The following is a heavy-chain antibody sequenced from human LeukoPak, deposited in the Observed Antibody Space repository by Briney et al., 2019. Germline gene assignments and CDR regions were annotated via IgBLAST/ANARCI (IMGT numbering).Heavy chain of an antibody. D-gene: IGHD3/OR15-3a*01. CDR3: ARQTGSGLFILP. CDR1: GGSISSSSCY. Sequence: SETLSLTCTVSGGSISSSSCYWGWIGQPPGKGLEWIGSIYYSGSTYYNPARKSRVTITVNTTKNQFSLKLTSVTAADTAVYYCARQTGSGLFILPGGQGTLVTVSS. V-gene: IGHV4-39*01. CDR2: IYYSGST. J-gene: IGHJ4*02.